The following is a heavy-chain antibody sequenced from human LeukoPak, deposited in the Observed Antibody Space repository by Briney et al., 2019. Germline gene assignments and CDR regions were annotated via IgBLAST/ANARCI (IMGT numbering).Heavy chain of an antibody. V-gene: IGHV3-48*03. CDR2: MSGSSANI. D-gene: IGHD3-22*01. CDR3: ARGSDSGGYYYGDFDY. Sequence: GGSLRLSCAASGFTFSSYEMNWVRQAPGKGLEWVSYMSGSSANIYYADSVKGRFTISSDNAKNSLYLQMNSLRSEDTAVYYCARGSDSGGYYYGDFDYWGQGTLVTVSS. CDR1: GFTFSSYE. J-gene: IGHJ4*02.